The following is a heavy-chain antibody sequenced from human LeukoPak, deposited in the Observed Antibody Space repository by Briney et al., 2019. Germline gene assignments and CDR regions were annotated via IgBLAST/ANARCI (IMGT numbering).Heavy chain of an antibody. D-gene: IGHD2-2*01. V-gene: IGHV3-7*01. J-gene: IGHJ4*02. CDR2: IKQDGSEK. CDR3: ARGRYSSRSGGYYFDI. CDR1: GFTFSSFW. Sequence: GGSLRLSCVASGFTFSSFWMTWVRQTPGKGLEWLANIKQDGSEKYYVDSVKGRFTISRDNAKNSLSLQMNSLRAEDTAVYYCARGRYSSRSGGYYFDIWGQGTLVTVSS.